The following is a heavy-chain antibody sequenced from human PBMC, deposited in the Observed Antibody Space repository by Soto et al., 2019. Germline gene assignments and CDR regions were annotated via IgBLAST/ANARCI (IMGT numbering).Heavy chain of an antibody. V-gene: IGHV1-24*01. D-gene: IGHD3-10*01. Sequence: ASVKVSCKVSGYTLSELSMHWVRQAPGKGLEWMGRFDPEDGQTIYAQKFQGRVTMTADTSADTVYMELRSLRSDDTAVYYCTSGSWFDDYWGQGTLVTVSS. CDR2: FDPEDGQT. CDR3: TSGSWFDDY. CDR1: GYTLSELS. J-gene: IGHJ4*02.